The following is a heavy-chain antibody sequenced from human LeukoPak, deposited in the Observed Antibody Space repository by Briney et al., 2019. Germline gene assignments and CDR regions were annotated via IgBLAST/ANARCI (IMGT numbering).Heavy chain of an antibody. CDR2: ITSSGRHI. CDR1: GFTFSSYT. V-gene: IGHV3-21*01. CDR3: AREEGIMFTLGGFIVFDY. D-gene: IGHD3-16*02. J-gene: IGHJ4*02. Sequence: GGSLRLSCAASGFTFSSYTMNWVRQAPGQGLEWVSSITSSGRHIYYADSLKGRFTISRDNAKNSLYLQMNSLRAEDTAVYYCAREEGIMFTLGGFIVFDYWGRETRVTVPS.